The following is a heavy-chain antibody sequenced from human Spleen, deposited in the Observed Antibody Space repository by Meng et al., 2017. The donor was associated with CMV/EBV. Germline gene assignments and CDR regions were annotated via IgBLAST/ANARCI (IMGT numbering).Heavy chain of an antibody. D-gene: IGHD6-13*01. CDR3: AREGRVIAAAAY. Sequence: CKASGYTFTGAYMHWVRQAPGQGLEWMGWINPNSGDTHYVQKFQGRVTMTRDTSISTAYMELRRLRSDDTALYYCAREGRVIAAAAYWGQGTLVTVSS. V-gene: IGHV1-2*02. J-gene: IGHJ4*02. CDR2: INPNSGDT. CDR1: GYTFTGAY.